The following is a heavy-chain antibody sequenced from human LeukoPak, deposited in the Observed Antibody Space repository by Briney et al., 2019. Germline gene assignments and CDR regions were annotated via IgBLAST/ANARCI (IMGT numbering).Heavy chain of an antibody. CDR3: AKEAIKTYYYDSSGHFDY. CDR1: GFTFSSYA. V-gene: IGHV3-23*01. CDR2: IGGSGGST. D-gene: IGHD3-22*01. J-gene: IGHJ4*02. Sequence: GGSLRLSCAASGFTFSSYAMSWVRRAPGKGLEWVSAIGGSGGSTYYADSVKGRFTISRDNSKNTLYLQLNSLRAEDTAVYYCAKEAIKTYYYDSSGHFDYWGQGTLVTVSS.